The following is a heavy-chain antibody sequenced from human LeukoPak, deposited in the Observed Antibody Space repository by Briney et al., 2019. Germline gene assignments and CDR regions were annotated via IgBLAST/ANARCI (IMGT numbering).Heavy chain of an antibody. D-gene: IGHD3-22*01. CDR1: GFTVSSNY. CDR3: ARDSSGYSTN. J-gene: IGHJ4*02. CDR2: IYSGGST. Sequence: GGSLRLSCAASGFTVSSNYMSWLRQAPGKGLEWVSVIYSGGSTYYADSVKGRFTISRDNSKNTLYLQMNSLRAEDTAVYYCARDSSGYSTNWGQGTLVTVSS. V-gene: IGHV3-66*02.